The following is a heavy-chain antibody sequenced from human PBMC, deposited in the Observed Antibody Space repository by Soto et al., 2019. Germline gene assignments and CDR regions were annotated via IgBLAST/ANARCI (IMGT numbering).Heavy chain of an antibody. CDR1: GYTFSSYD. CDR2: INPNSGAT. D-gene: IGHD2-2*01. Sequence: ASVKVSCKASGYTFSSYDLNWVRQATGQGLEWMGWINPNSGATGYAQKFQGWVTLTRDTSISTAYMEVRRLKSDDTAVYYCARSHCISPYCYEYKYDGISVCGQGTTVTVS. J-gene: IGHJ6*02. V-gene: IGHV1-2*04. CDR3: ARSHCISPYCYEYKYDGISV.